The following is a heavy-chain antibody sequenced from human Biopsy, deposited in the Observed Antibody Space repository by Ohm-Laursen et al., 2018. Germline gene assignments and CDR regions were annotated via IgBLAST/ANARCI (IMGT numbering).Heavy chain of an antibody. CDR2: IYYDGIT. Sequence: TLSLTCPASGGSISSDYWGWIRQPPGKGLEWIGNIYYDGITYYNPSLKSRVAMSVDTSKNQFSLRLPSVTAADTAVYYCARVAGGYAYYYGMDVWGQGTTVIVSS. V-gene: IGHV4-59*04. CDR1: GGSISSDY. D-gene: IGHD5-12*01. CDR3: ARVAGGYAYYYGMDV. J-gene: IGHJ6*02.